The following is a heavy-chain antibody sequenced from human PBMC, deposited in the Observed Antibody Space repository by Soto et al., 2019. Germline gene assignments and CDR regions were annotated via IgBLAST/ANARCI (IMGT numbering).Heavy chain of an antibody. CDR2: ISGSGSTI. D-gene: IGHD3-22*01. J-gene: IGHJ4*02. CDR3: AKVFYYYDSSGYYHFDY. Sequence: GGSLRLSCAASGFTFSSYAVSWVRQAPGKGPEWISSISGSGSTIYYADSVKGRFTISRDNSKNTLYLQMSSLRAEDTAVYYCAKVFYYYDSSGYYHFDYWGQGTLVTVSS. CDR1: GFTFSSYA. V-gene: IGHV3-23*01.